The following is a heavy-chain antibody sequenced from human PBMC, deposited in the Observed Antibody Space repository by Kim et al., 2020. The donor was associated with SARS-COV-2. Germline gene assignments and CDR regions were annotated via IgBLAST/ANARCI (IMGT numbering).Heavy chain of an antibody. CDR3: AREGIQLWSHYYGMDV. V-gene: IGHV1-69*13. CDR1: GGTFSSYA. D-gene: IGHD5-18*01. Sequence: SVKVSCKASGGTFSSYAISWVRQAPGQGLEWMGGIIPIFGTANYAQKFQGRVTITADESTSTAYMELSSLRSEDTAVYYCAREGIQLWSHYYGMDVWGQGTTVTVSS. J-gene: IGHJ6*02. CDR2: IIPIFGTA.